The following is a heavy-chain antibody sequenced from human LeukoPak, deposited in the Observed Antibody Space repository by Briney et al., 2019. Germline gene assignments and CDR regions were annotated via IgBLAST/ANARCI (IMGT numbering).Heavy chain of an antibody. V-gene: IGHV4-59*01. CDR2: IYYSGST. D-gene: IGHD3-10*01. J-gene: IGHJ3*02. CDR3: ARVEGFGELLGKGAFDI. CDR1: GGSISSYY. Sequence: KPSETLSLTCTVSGGSISSYYWSWIRQPPGKGLEWIGYIYYSGSTNYNPSLKSRVTISVDTSKNQFSLKLSSVTAADTAVYYCARVEGFGELLGKGAFDIWGQGTMVTVSS.